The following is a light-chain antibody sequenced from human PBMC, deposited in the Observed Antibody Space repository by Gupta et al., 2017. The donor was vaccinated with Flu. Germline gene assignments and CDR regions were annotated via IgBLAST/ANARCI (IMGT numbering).Light chain of an antibody. J-gene: IGLJ1*01. CDR2: DDR. Sequence: VVFDDRDRPSGIPERFSGSNSGHTATLTISRVAVGAEADYFCQEWASGSPYVFGPGTKVTVL. CDR3: QEWASGSPYV. V-gene: IGLV3-21*02.